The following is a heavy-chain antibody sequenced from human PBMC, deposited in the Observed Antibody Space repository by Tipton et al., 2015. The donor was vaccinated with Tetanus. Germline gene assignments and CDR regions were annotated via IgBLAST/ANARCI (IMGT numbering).Heavy chain of an antibody. CDR3: AREVLLWYN. CDR1: GFTFSSYS. V-gene: IGHV3-48*01. Sequence: SLRLSCAASGFTFSSYSMDWVRQAPGKGLEWVSYISSSSSTIYYADSVKGRFTISRDNAKNSLYLQMNSLRAEDAAAYYCAREVLLWYNGGQGTLVTVSS. J-gene: IGHJ4*02. CDR2: ISSSSSTI. D-gene: IGHD3-10*01.